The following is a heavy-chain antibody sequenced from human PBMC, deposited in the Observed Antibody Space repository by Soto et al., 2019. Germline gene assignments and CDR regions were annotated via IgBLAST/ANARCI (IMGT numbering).Heavy chain of an antibody. CDR2: FDPEDGET. V-gene: IGHV1-24*01. CDR1: GYTLTELS. CDR3: ATAPEYSSSWYVGGY. Sequence: ASVKVSCKVSGYTLTELSMHWVRQAPGKGLEWMGGFDPEDGETIYAQKFQGRVNMNEDTSTDTAYMELSSLRSEDTAVYYCATAPEYSSSWYVGGYWGQGTLVTVSS. J-gene: IGHJ4*02. D-gene: IGHD6-13*01.